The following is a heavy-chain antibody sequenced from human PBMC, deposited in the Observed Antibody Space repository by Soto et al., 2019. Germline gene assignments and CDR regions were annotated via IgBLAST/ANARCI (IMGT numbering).Heavy chain of an antibody. CDR3: ARDRPATSAGLLSYFDY. J-gene: IGHJ4*02. CDR2: ISSSSSYI. D-gene: IGHD6-13*01. CDR1: GFTFSSYS. V-gene: IGHV3-21*01. Sequence: GGSLRLSCAASGFTFSSYSMNWVRQAPGKGLEWVSSISSSSSYIYYADSVKGRFTISRDNAKNSLYLQMNSLRAEDTAVYYCARDRPATSAGLLSYFDYWGQGTLVTVSS.